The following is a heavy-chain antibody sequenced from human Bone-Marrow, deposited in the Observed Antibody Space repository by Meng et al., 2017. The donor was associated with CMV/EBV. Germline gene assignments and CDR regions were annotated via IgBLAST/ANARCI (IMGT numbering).Heavy chain of an antibody. CDR1: GYTFTSYD. CDR3: ASTVNYDSPGWGV. Sequence: ASVKVSCKASGYTFTSYDINWVRQAPGQGLEWMGIINPSGGSTSYAQKFQGRVTMTRDTSTSTVYMELSSLRSEDTAVYYCASTVNYDSPGWGVWGQGTTVTVSS. J-gene: IGHJ6*02. D-gene: IGHD3-3*01. V-gene: IGHV1-46*01. CDR2: INPSGGST.